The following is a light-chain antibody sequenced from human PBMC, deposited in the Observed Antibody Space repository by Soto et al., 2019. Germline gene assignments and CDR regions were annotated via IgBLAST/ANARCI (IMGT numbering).Light chain of an antibody. CDR1: QSVSSNF. J-gene: IGKJ5*01. Sequence: EIVLTQSPGTLSLSPGERATLSCRASQSVSSNFLAWYQEKPGQAPRLLIYGASSRATGIPDRFSGSGSGTDFTLPISRLEPEDFAVYYCQQYGSPPITFGQGTRLEIK. CDR2: GAS. V-gene: IGKV3-20*01. CDR3: QQYGSPPIT.